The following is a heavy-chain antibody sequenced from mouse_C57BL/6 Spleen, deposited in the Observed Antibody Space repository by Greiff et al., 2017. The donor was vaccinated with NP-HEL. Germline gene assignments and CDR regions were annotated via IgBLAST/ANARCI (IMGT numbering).Heavy chain of an antibody. CDR1: GYTFTSYW. D-gene: IGHD1-2*01. CDR3: ARWLREAVYAMDY. CDR2: IHPNSGST. J-gene: IGHJ4*01. V-gene: IGHV1-64*01. Sequence: QVQLQQPGAELVKPGASVQLSCKASGYTFTSYWLHWVKQRPGPGLEWIGMIHPNSGSTNYNEKFQSKATLTVDTSSSTAYMQLSSLTSEDSAVYYCARWLREAVYAMDYWGQGTSVTVSS.